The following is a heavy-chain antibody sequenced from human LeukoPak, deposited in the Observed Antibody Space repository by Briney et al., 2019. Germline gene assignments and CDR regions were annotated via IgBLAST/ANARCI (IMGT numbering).Heavy chain of an antibody. Sequence: GGSLRLSCAASGFTFSRDWMHWVRQAPGKGLVWVSRINSDGSTTNYADSVKGRFTISREDAKSSLFLQMNSLRAGDTAVYYCARVTVRNAFDLWGQGTMVTVSS. J-gene: IGHJ3*01. CDR1: GFTFSRDW. CDR3: ARVTVRNAFDL. V-gene: IGHV3-74*01. D-gene: IGHD4-17*01. CDR2: INSDGSTT.